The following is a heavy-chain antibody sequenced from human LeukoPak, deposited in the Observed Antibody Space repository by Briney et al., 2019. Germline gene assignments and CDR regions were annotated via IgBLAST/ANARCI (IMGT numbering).Heavy chain of an antibody. D-gene: IGHD3-10*01. V-gene: IGHV6-1*01. Sequence: SQTLSLTCAISGDSFSGSPAVWNWLRQSPSRGLEWLGRAYYRSKWYIDYAVSVKGRITITPDTSKNQFSLQLNSVTPEDTAVYYCARGAVRGGTNFDYWGQGTLVTVSS. J-gene: IGHJ4*02. CDR3: ARGAVRGGTNFDY. CDR1: GDSFSGSPAV. CDR2: AYYRSKWYI.